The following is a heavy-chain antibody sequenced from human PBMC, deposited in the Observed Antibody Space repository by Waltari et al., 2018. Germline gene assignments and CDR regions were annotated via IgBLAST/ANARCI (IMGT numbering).Heavy chain of an antibody. V-gene: IGHV1-69*01. CDR3: ARDLGGSGDAFDI. J-gene: IGHJ3*02. CDR2: IIPIFGTA. Sequence: TFSSYAISWVRQAPGQGLEWMGGIIPIFGTANYAQKFQGRVTITADESTSTAYMELSSLRSEDTAVYYCARDLGGSGDAFDIWGQGTMVTVSS. D-gene: IGHD3-16*01. CDR1: TFSSYA.